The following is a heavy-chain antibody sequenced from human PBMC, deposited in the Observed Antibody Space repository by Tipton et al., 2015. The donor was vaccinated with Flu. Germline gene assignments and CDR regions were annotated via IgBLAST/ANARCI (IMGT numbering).Heavy chain of an antibody. CDR2: ISGSGGRT. V-gene: IGHV3-23*01. Sequence: SLRLSCAASGFSFSTYAMSWVRQAPGKGLGWVSSISGSGGRTCGRTCYADSVKGRFTISRDNSKNTLYLQMNSLRAEDTAIYYCAKVIPEIVAGLDYWGQGTLVTVSS. CDR3: AKVIPEIVAGLDY. D-gene: IGHD5-12*01. CDR1: GFSFSTYA. J-gene: IGHJ4*02.